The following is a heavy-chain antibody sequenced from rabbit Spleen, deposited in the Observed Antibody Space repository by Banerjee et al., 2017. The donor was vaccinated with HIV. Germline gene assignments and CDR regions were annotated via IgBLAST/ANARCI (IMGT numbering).Heavy chain of an antibody. CDR3: ASDLVAVIGWNFNL. D-gene: IGHD1-1*01. V-gene: IGHV1S45*01. CDR2: INTVTGKN. J-gene: IGHJ4*01. Sequence: LQEAGGGLVKPEGSLTLTCKASGVSFSDKDVMGWVRQAPGKGLEWIACINTVTGKNVYASWAKCRFVMSRTASTPVTLQLTSLTAADTATYFCASDLVAVIGWNFNLWGRGTLVTVS. CDR1: GVSFSDKDV.